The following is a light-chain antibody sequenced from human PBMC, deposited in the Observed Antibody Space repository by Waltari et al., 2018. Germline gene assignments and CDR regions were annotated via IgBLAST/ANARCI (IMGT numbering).Light chain of an antibody. CDR3: QDYGSSRWT. J-gene: IGKJ1*01. CDR1: QNVRRDY. V-gene: IGKV3-20*01. CDR2: GAS. Sequence: DSLLTQSPGTLSLTPGERATLSCRASQNVRRDYLAWYQHKPGQAPRLLIFGASRRSTGIPGRFSGTGYGTDFTLTISRLEPEDFALYYCQDYGSSRWTFGQGTKVEIK.